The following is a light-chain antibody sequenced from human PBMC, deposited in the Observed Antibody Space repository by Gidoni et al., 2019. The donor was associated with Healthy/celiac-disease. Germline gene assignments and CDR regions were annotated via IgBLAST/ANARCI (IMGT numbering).Light chain of an antibody. Sequence: DIQITQSPSTLSASVGDRVTITCRASQSISSYLNWYQQKPGKAPKLLIYAASSVQSGVPSRFSGSGSGTDFTLTISSLQPEDVATYYCQQSYRTPFTFGPGTKVDIK. CDR3: QQSYRTPFT. CDR2: AAS. J-gene: IGKJ3*01. V-gene: IGKV1-39*01. CDR1: QSISSY.